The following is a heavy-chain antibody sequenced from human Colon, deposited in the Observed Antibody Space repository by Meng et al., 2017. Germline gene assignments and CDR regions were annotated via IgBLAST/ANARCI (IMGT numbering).Heavy chain of an antibody. D-gene: IGHD5-18*01. Sequence: QVQLQESGPGVVKPSQTLSLTCTISGGSINSADYYWNWIRQSPGKGLEWLGYIHSSGNTYYTPSLKSRVTISIDTSKNQFSLRLNSVTAADTAVYYCAREFYVDTAMVIDSWGQGTLVTVSS. CDR2: IHSSGNT. CDR3: AREFYVDTAMVIDS. V-gene: IGHV4-30-4*01. J-gene: IGHJ4*02. CDR1: GGSINSADYY.